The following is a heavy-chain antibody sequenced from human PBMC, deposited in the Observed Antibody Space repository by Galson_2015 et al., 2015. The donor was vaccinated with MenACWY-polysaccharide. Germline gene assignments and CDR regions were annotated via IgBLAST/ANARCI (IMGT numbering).Heavy chain of an antibody. Sequence: SLRLSCAASGFTVSSNYMSWVRQAPGKGLEWVSVISSGGNTYYADSVKGRFTISRDNSKNTLYLQMNSLRSEDTAVHYCARDTTLDYWGQGTLVTVS. CDR1: GFTVSSNY. V-gene: IGHV3-66*02. CDR3: ARDTTLDY. D-gene: IGHD1-26*01. J-gene: IGHJ4*02. CDR2: ISSGGNT.